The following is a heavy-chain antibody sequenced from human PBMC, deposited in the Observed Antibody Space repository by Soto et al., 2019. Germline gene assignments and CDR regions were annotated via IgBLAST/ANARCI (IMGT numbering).Heavy chain of an antibody. J-gene: IGHJ5*02. Sequence: SQTLSLTCAVSGDSVSSNTVAWNWIRQSPSRGLEWLGRSYYRSKWCNDYAVSVKSRITINPDTSKNQFSLQLNSVTPEDTAVYYCAREKWAAAGGINWFDPWGQGTLVTVSS. CDR3: AREKWAAAGGINWFDP. V-gene: IGHV6-1*01. CDR2: SYYRSKWCN. CDR1: GDSVSSNTVA. D-gene: IGHD6-13*01.